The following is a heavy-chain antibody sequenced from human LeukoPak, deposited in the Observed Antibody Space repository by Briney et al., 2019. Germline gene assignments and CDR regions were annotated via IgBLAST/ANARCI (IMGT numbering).Heavy chain of an antibody. D-gene: IGHD6-13*01. CDR2: IYPANSDT. J-gene: IGHJ4*02. V-gene: IGHV5-51*01. Sequence: GESLKISCKGSGYSFISSWIGWVRQMPGKGLEWMGIIYPANSDTRYSPSFQGQVTISADKSISTAFLQWSSLKASDTAMYYCARQGVYSSSWPNWGQGTLVTVSS. CDR3: ARQGVYSSSWPN. CDR1: GYSFISSW.